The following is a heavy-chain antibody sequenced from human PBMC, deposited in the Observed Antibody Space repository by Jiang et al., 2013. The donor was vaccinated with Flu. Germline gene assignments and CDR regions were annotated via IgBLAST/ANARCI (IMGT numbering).Heavy chain of an antibody. Sequence: VQLVESGGGLVQPGGSLRLSCAASGFTFSSYWMSWVRQAPGKGLEWVANIKQDGSEKYYVDSVKGRFTISRDNAKNSLYLQMNSLRAEDTAVYYCASIGGWYVVPANDAFDIWAKGQWSPSLQ. CDR2: IKQDGSEK. J-gene: IGHJ3*02. CDR1: GFTFSSYW. D-gene: IGHD6-19*01. V-gene: IGHV3-7*01. CDR3: ASIGGWYVVPANDAFDI.